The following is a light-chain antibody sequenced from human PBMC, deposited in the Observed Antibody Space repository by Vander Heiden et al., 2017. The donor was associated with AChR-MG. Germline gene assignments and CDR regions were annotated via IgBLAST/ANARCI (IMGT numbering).Light chain of an antibody. CDR1: SSDVGRYNL. Sequence: QSALTQPASVSGSPGQSITISCTGTSSDVGRYNLVSWFQQHPGKAPRLINYEVIKRPAEVSNRFSGSTSGNTASLTISGLQAEDEADYYCCSYTRSSTWLFGGGTKLTVL. J-gene: IGLJ3*02. CDR3: CSYTRSSTWL. V-gene: IGLV2-23*02. CDR2: EVI.